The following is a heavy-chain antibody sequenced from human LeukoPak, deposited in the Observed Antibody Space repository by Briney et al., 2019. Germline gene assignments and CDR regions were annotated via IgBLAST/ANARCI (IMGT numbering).Heavy chain of an antibody. CDR1: GVSISNSLYY. J-gene: IGHJ4*02. Sequence: PSETLSLTCTVSGVSISNSLYYWTWIRQPAGGGLEWIGRLFPRGGTTYNPSLKSRVSISLDTSKNQFSLNLTSVTAADTAVYYCARERVGILTGFDYWGQGTLVTVSS. V-gene: IGHV4-61*02. CDR2: LFPRGGT. CDR3: ARERVGILTGFDY. D-gene: IGHD3-9*01.